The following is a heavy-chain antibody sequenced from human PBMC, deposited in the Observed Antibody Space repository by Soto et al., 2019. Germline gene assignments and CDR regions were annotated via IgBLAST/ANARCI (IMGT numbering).Heavy chain of an antibody. CDR1: NGSITTFDYS. J-gene: IGHJ6*02. Sequence: QLQLQESGSGLVKPSQNLSLTCAVSNGSITTFDYSWSWIRQPPGRGLEWIGSIYHSGRTYYIPSLKSRLTMSLDKSKNQFVLKLSSMPAADTAVYFCARDMTIFGVAPGGGMDVWGQGTTVTVSS. D-gene: IGHD3-3*01. CDR3: ARDMTIFGVAPGGGMDV. V-gene: IGHV4-30-2*01. CDR2: IYHSGRT.